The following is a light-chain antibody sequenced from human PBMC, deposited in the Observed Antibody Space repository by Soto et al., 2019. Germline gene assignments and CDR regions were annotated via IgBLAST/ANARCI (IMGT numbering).Light chain of an antibody. Sequence: EIVMTQSPATLSVSPGEKAPLSCRASKSVGSNLAWYQQKPGQAPRLVIHGSSTRATGIPARFSGSGSGTEFTLTISSLHSEDFAVYYCQQYNVWSTFGQGTKVEIK. V-gene: IGKV3-15*01. CDR3: QQYNVWST. CDR2: GSS. J-gene: IGKJ1*01. CDR1: KSVGSN.